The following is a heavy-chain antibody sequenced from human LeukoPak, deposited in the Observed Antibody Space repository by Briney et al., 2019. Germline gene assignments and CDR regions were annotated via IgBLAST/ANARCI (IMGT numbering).Heavy chain of an antibody. CDR1: GGSISSHY. D-gene: IGHD6-13*01. CDR2: IYTSGRT. CDR3: ARESSWYHMDV. Sequence: SETLSLTCTVPGGSISSHYWSWIRQPAGKGLEWIGRIYTSGRTNYNPSLESRVSMSIETSKNQFSLKLNSVTAADTAVYYCARESSWYHMDVWGKGTTVSVSS. V-gene: IGHV4-4*07. J-gene: IGHJ6*03.